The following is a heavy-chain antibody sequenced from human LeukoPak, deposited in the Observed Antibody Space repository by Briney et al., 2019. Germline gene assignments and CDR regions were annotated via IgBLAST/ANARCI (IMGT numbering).Heavy chain of an antibody. CDR2: VTNGVTT. V-gene: IGHV3-23*01. CDR3: AKDLKTVVGGTFDF. Sequence: GGSLRLSCTASGFTFRTYATNWVRQAPGKGLEWVSAVTNGVTTYYADSVKGRFTISRDNSKNTLYLQMNSLRAEDTAVYYCAKDLKTVVGGTFDFWGQGTLVTVSS. D-gene: IGHD2-15*01. CDR1: GFTFRTYA. J-gene: IGHJ4*02.